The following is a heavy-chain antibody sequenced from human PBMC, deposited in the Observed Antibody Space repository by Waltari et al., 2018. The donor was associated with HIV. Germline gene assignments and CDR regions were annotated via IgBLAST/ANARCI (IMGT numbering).Heavy chain of an antibody. J-gene: IGHJ4*02. CDR2: INPNSGNT. CDR3: ARDGVGDAAFDY. V-gene: IGHV1-2*02. Sequence: QVQLLQSGPEVRKPGASVKVSCRASGYNFTGDYMHWVRQAPRQGLEWMGWINPNSGNTHLAQKFKGKVTMTSVTSIRTAYLEMRRLKSDDTAIYYCARDGVGDAAFDYWGQGTLVTVS. D-gene: IGHD1-26*01. CDR1: GYNFTGDY.